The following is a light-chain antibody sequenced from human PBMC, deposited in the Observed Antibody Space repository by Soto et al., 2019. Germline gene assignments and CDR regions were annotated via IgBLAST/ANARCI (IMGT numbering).Light chain of an antibody. J-gene: IGKJ4*01. CDR3: QQYDSSPLT. Sequence: EIVLTQSPGTLSLSPGERATLSCRASQSVSSSDLAWYQQKPGQPPRLLIYGASTRATGIPDRFSGSGSGTDFTLTISRLEPEDFAVYYCQQYDSSPLTFGGGTKVDIK. CDR2: GAS. CDR1: QSVSSSD. V-gene: IGKV3-20*01.